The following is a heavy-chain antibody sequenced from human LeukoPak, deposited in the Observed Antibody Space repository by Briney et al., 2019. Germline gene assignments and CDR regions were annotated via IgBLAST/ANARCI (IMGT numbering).Heavy chain of an antibody. Sequence: GGSLRLSCAASGFTFSTYVMSWVRQAPGKGLEWVSSITDSGGGTYYADSVKGRFTVSRDNSKNTLFLQMSSLSAEDTAVYYCVVSQLPFDYWGQGTLVTVSS. D-gene: IGHD2-2*01. CDR1: GFTFSTYV. CDR3: VVSQLPFDY. V-gene: IGHV3-23*01. CDR2: ITDSGGGT. J-gene: IGHJ4*02.